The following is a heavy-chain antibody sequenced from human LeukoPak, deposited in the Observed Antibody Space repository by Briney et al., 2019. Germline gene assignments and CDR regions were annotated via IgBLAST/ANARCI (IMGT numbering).Heavy chain of an antibody. Sequence: ASVKVSCKASGYTFTGYYMHWVRQAPGQGLEWMGWINPNSGGTNYAQKFQGRVTKTRDTSISTAYMELSRLRSDDTAVYYCARDDQTTTVVNGMSAFDIWGRGTMVTVSS. CDR3: ARDDQTTTVVNGMSAFDI. J-gene: IGHJ3*02. CDR1: GYTFTGYY. D-gene: IGHD4-23*01. CDR2: INPNSGGT. V-gene: IGHV1-2*02.